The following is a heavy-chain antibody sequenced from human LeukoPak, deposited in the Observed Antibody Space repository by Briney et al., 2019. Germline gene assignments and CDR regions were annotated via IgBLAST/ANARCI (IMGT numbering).Heavy chain of an antibody. D-gene: IGHD4-17*01. V-gene: IGHV7-4-1*02. J-gene: IGHJ3*02. CDR1: GYTFTSYT. Sequence: ASVKVSCKASGYTFTSYTMNWVRQAPGQGLEWMGWINTNTGNPTYAQGFTGRFVFSLDTSVSTAYLQISSLKVEDTAVYYCARDRSTVTPPQPDAFDIWGQGTMVTVSS. CDR3: ARDRSTVTPPQPDAFDI. CDR2: INTNTGNP.